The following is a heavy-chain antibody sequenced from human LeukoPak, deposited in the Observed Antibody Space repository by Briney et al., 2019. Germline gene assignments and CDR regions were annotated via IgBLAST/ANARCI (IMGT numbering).Heavy chain of an antibody. CDR2: INPNSGGT. CDR3: ARRVGLRPYYFDY. CDR1: GYTFTGYY. V-gene: IGHV1-2*02. D-gene: IGHD5-12*01. Sequence: ASVKVSCKASGYTFTGYYMHWVRQAPGQGLEWMGWINPNSGGTNYAQKFQGRVTMTRDTSIGTAYMELSRLRSDDTAVYYCARRVGLRPYYFDYWGQGTLVTVSS. J-gene: IGHJ4*02.